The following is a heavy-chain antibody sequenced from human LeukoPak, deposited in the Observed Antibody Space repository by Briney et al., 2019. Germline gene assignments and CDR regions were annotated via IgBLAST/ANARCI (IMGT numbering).Heavy chain of an antibody. D-gene: IGHD6-19*01. CDR1: GVSTNTYY. CDR3: ARTSGQWLTYSWSDP. Sequence: PSETLSLTCTVSGVSTNTYYWSWIRHPPGKGLEWIGYIFYTGSTHYNPSLKSRVTISVDTSKNQFSLILRSVTTADTAVYYCARTSGQWLTYSWSDPWGQGTLVTVSS. V-gene: IGHV4-59*01. J-gene: IGHJ5*02. CDR2: IFYTGST.